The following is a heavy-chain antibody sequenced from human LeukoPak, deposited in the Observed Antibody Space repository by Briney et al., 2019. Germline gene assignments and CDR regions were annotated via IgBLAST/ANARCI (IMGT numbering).Heavy chain of an antibody. Sequence: PGGSLRLSCAASGFTFSSYAMHWVRQAPGKGLEWVAVTSYDGSNKYYADSVKGRFTISRDNSKNTLYLQMNSLRAEDTAVYYCAREGLTTVTYFFGYYMDVWGKGTTVTVSS. D-gene: IGHD4-11*01. J-gene: IGHJ6*03. CDR3: AREGLTTVTYFFGYYMDV. CDR1: GFTFSSYA. CDR2: TSYDGSNK. V-gene: IGHV3-30*04.